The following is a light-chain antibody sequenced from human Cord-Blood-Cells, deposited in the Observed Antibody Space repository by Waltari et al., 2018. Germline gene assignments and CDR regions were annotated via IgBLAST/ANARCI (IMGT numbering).Light chain of an antibody. CDR3: QSYDSSLSGWV. V-gene: IGLV1-40*01. J-gene: IGLJ3*02. Sequence: HSVLTQPPSVSGAPRPRVTISCTRSSPNIRAGSDVHWYQQRPGTAPKPLIYGNSNRPSGVPDRFSGSKSGTSASLAITGLQAEDEADYYCQSYDSSLSGWVFGGGTKLTVL. CDR1: SPNIRAGSD. CDR2: GNS.